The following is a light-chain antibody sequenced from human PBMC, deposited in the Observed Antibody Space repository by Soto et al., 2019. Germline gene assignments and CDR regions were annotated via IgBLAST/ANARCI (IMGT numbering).Light chain of an antibody. CDR1: QSVSSSY. V-gene: IGKV3-20*01. Sequence: EIVLTQSPGTLSLSPGERATLSCRASQSVSSSYLAWYQQKPGQAPRLLIYGASSRATGIPDRFSGSGSGTDFTLTISSLEPEDFAVYYCQPYGSSPWTFGQGTKVDIK. J-gene: IGKJ1*01. CDR2: GAS. CDR3: QPYGSSPWT.